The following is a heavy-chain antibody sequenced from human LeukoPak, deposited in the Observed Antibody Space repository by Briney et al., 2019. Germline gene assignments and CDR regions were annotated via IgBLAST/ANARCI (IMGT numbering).Heavy chain of an antibody. J-gene: IGHJ4*02. CDR3: AREPAMVYYFDY. CDR1: GYTFTGYY. V-gene: IGHV1-2*02. Sequence: ASVKVSCKASGYTFTGYYMHWVRQAPGQGLEWMGWINPNSGGTNYAQKFQGRVTMTRDTSISTAYMELSRLRSDDAAVYYCAREPAMVYYFDYWGQGTLVTVSS. CDR2: INPNSGGT. D-gene: IGHD5-18*01.